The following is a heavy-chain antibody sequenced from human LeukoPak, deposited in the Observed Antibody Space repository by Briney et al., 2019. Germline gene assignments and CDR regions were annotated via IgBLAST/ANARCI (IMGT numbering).Heavy chain of an antibody. CDR1: GFTFSNYA. J-gene: IGHJ4*02. CDR3: AKGAQYDFWSGYTLAYFDV. CDR2: ISGGSSST. D-gene: IGHD3-3*01. V-gene: IGHV3-23*01. Sequence: GGSLRLSCAASGFTFSNYAMNWVRQAPGKGLEWVSFISGGSSSTHYADSVKGRFIISRDNSNNTLYLQINSLRAEDTAAYYCAKGAQYDFWSGYTLAYFDVWGRRTLVTVSS.